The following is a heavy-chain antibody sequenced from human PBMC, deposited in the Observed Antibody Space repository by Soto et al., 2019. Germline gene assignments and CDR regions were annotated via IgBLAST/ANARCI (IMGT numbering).Heavy chain of an antibody. D-gene: IGHD4-17*01. CDR3: ARATRVTTSGSTAYYFDF. J-gene: IGHJ4*02. Sequence: KPSETLSLTCTVSGDSISSGGNFWSWIRQHPGKGLEWLGYIYYTGSTYHNPSLTSRLSISVDTSKNQFSLKLSSVTPADTAVYFCARATRVTTSGSTAYYFDFWGQGTLVTVSS. V-gene: IGHV4-31*03. CDR2: IYYTGST. CDR1: GDSISSGGNF.